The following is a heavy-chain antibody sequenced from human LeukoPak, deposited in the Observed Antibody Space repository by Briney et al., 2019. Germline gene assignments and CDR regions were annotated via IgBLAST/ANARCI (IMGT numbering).Heavy chain of an antibody. CDR3: ARVKRYYDILTGYTPKYYFDY. D-gene: IGHD3-9*01. J-gene: IGHJ4*02. Sequence: SETLSLTCAVYGGSFSGYYWSWIRQPPGKGLEWIGYIYYSGSTNYNPSLKSRVTISVDTSKNQFSLKLSSVTAADTDVYYFARVKRYYDILTGYTPKYYFDYWGQGTLVTVSS. CDR1: GGSFSGYY. CDR2: IYYSGST. V-gene: IGHV4-59*01.